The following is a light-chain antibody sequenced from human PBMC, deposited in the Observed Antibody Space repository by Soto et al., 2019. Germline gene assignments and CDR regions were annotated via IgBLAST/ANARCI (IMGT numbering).Light chain of an antibody. CDR1: QSISDW. CDR3: QQHNRSPWT. V-gene: IGKV1-5*01. CDR2: DAS. Sequence: DIQMTQSPSTLSASVGDRVTITCRASQSISDWLAWFQQKPGKAPKVLIYDASTLESGVPSRFSGSGSGTEFTLTISSLQPEDFATYYCQQHNRSPWTFGQGTRVEIK. J-gene: IGKJ1*01.